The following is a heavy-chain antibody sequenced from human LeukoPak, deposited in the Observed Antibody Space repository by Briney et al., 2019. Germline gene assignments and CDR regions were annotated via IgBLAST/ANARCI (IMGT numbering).Heavy chain of an antibody. CDR2: ISSSSSYI. CDR1: GFTFSSYS. J-gene: IGHJ4*02. Sequence: GGSLRLSCAASGFTFSSYSMNWVRQAPGKGLEWVSSISSSSSYIYYADSVKGRFTISRDNAKNSLYLQMNSLRAEDTAVYYCARVGGGYSGDDPPKDFDYWGQGNLVTVSS. CDR3: ARVGGGYSGDDPPKDFDY. V-gene: IGHV3-21*01. D-gene: IGHD5-12*01.